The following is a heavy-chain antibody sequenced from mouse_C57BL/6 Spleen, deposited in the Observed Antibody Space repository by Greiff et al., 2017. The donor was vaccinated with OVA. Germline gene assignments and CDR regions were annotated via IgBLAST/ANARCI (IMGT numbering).Heavy chain of an antibody. CDR2: IYPYNGVS. CDR1: GYSFTGYS. D-gene: IGHD2-4*01. V-gene: IGHV1-31*01. Sequence: VQLQQSGPELVKPGASVKISCKASGYSFTGYSMHWVKQSHGNILDWIGYIYPYNGVSSYNQKFKGKATLTVDKSSSTAYMELRSLTSEDSAVYYCARSGGMITTGYFDYWGQGTTLTVSS. CDR3: ARSGGMITTGYFDY. J-gene: IGHJ2*01.